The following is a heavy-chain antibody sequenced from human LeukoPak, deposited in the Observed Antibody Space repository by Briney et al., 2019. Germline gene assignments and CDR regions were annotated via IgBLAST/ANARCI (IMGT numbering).Heavy chain of an antibody. CDR3: ARDSNVEYSSGCYPGY. V-gene: IGHV1-18*01. J-gene: IGHJ4*02. Sequence: ASVKVSCKASGYTFTNYGISWVRQAPGQGLEWMGWISVYNGNINYAQKFQGRVTMTTDTSTNTAYMELRSLRSDDTAVYYCARDSNVEYSSGCYPGYWGQGTLVTVSS. D-gene: IGHD6-19*01. CDR1: GYTFTNYG. CDR2: ISVYNGNI.